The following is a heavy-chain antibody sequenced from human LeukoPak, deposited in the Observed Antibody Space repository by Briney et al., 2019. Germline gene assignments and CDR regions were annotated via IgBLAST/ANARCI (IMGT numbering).Heavy chain of an antibody. CDR1: GVSISSGDYY. CDR3: ARLYCGADCSIDY. CDR2: IYYSGST. Sequence: SETLSLTCTVSGVSISSGDYYWSWLRQPPGKGLEWIGYIYYSGSTYYNPSLKSRVTISVDTSKNQFSLKVTSVTAADTAVYYCARLYCGADCSIDYWGQGTLVTVFS. D-gene: IGHD2-21*02. V-gene: IGHV4-30-4*01. J-gene: IGHJ4*02.